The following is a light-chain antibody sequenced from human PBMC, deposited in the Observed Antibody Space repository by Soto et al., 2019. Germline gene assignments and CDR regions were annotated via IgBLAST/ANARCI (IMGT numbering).Light chain of an antibody. Sequence: QSALTQPPSASGSPGQSVTISCTGTSSDIGGYNSVSWYQQHPGKAPRLMIYEVNKRPSGVPDRFSGSKSGYTASLTVSGIQTEDEAFYYCSSSAGIYHYLVFGGGTKVTVL. CDR1: SSDIGGYNS. J-gene: IGLJ3*02. CDR3: SSSAGIYHYLV. CDR2: EVN. V-gene: IGLV2-8*01.